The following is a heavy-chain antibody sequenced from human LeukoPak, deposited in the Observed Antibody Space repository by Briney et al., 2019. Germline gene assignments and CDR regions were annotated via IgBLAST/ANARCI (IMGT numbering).Heavy chain of an antibody. J-gene: IGHJ4*02. Sequence: SETLSLTCTVSGVSTSSYYWSWIRQPPGKGLEWIGYIYYSGSTNYNASLKSRVTISIDTSKNQFSLKLSSVTAADTAVYYCARHLDGYKDYWGQGTLVTVSS. CDR1: GVSTSSYY. CDR2: IYYSGST. CDR3: ARHLDGYKDY. V-gene: IGHV4-59*01. D-gene: IGHD5-24*01.